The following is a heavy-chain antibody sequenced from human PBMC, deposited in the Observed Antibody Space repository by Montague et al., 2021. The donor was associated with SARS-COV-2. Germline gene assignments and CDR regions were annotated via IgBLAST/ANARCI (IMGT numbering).Heavy chain of an antibody. D-gene: IGHD6-19*01. Sequence: SETLSLTCTVSGGSISSYYWSWIRQPPGKGLEWIGYIYYSGNTNYNPSLKSRVTISVDTSKNQFSLKLSSVTAADTAVYYCARGSGWMGNAFDTWGQGTMVTVSS. V-gene: IGHV4-59*01. CDR1: GGSISSYY. CDR2: IYYSGNT. J-gene: IGHJ3*02. CDR3: ARGSGWMGNAFDT.